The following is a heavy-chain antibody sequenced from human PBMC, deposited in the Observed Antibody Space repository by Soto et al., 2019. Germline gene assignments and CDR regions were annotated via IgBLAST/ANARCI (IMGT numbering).Heavy chain of an antibody. CDR3: ARAPYDSLNYFDY. CDR1: GGTFSSYT. CDR2: IIPILGIA. V-gene: IGHV1-69*02. Sequence: QVQLVQSGAEVKKPGSSVKVSCKASGGTFSSYTISWVRQAPGQGLEWMGRIIPILGIANYAQQFQGRVTITADKSTSTAYMELSSLRSEDTAVYYCARAPYDSLNYFDYWGQGTLVTVSS. J-gene: IGHJ4*02. D-gene: IGHD5-12*01.